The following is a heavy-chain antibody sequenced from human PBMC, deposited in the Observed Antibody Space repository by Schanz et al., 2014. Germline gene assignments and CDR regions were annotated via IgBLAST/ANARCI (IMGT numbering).Heavy chain of an antibody. CDR3: ARENLNWEAFDI. CDR2: ISRDGTTS. Sequence: QVHLVESGGGVVQPGRSLRLSCAASGFIFNDYYMNWIRQAPGKGLEWLSYISRDGTTSYYADSVKGRFTISRDNAKNSLYLEMTSLRGEDTAVYYCARENLNWEAFDIWGQGTTVTVSS. J-gene: IGHJ3*02. D-gene: IGHD7-27*01. CDR1: GFIFNDYY. V-gene: IGHV3-11*01.